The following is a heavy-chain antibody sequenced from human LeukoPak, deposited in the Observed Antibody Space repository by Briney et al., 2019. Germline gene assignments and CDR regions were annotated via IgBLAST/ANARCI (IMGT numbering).Heavy chain of an antibody. CDR1: GGTFSSYA. D-gene: IGHD3-10*01. V-gene: IGHV1-69*05. Sequence: ASVKVSRKASGGTFSSYAISWVRQAPGQGPEWMGRIIPIFGTANYAQKFQGRVTITTDESTSTAYMELSSLRSEDTAVYYCARGRSKDYYGSGSHYWGPGTLVTVSS. CDR2: IIPIFGTA. J-gene: IGHJ4*02. CDR3: ARGRSKDYYGSGSHY.